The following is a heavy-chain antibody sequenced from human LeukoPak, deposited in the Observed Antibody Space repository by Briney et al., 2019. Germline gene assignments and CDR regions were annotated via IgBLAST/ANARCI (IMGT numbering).Heavy chain of an antibody. CDR3: ARSPKFPSPNCSSTSCYAADFDY. Sequence: SETLSLTCTVSGGSISSYYWSWIRQPPGKGLEWIGYIYYSGSTNYNPSLKSRVTISVDTSKNQFSLKLSSVTAVDTAVYYCARSPKFPSPNCSSTSCYAADFDYWGQGTLVTVSS. CDR2: IYYSGST. CDR1: GGSISSYY. D-gene: IGHD2-2*01. J-gene: IGHJ4*02. V-gene: IGHV4-59*01.